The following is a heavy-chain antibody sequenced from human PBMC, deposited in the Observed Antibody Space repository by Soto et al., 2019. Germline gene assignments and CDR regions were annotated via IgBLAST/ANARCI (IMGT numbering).Heavy chain of an antibody. J-gene: IGHJ4*02. CDR1: GDTFTFYS. CDR3: ASSYGSGYRAFDY. D-gene: IGHD3-10*01. V-gene: IGHV1-69*02. Sequence: QVQLVQSGAELKKPGSSVRVSCKASGDTFTFYSINWVRQAPGLGLEWMGRINPILRMSNYAQRFQGRVTMTADKSTSTAYMELSSLRSEDTAMYYCASSYGSGYRAFDYWGQGALVTVSS. CDR2: INPILRMS.